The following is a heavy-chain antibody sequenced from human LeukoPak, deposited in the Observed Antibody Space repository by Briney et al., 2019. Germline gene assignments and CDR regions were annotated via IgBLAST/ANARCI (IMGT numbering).Heavy chain of an antibody. CDR3: ARDRGSGWFDY. J-gene: IGHJ4*02. CDR2: ISSSSYI. V-gene: IGHV3-21*01. Sequence: PGGSLRLSCAASGFTFSGYSMNWVRQAPGKGLEWVSSISSSSYIYYGDSVKGRFTISRDNARNSLFLQMNSLRAEDTAVYYCARDRGSGWFDYWGQGTLVTVSS. CDR1: GFTFSGYS. D-gene: IGHD6-19*01.